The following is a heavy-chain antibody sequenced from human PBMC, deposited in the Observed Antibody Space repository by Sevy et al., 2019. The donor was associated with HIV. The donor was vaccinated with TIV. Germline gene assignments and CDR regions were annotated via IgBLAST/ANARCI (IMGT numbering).Heavy chain of an antibody. Sequence: GGSLRLSCAASGFTLNNYAMNWVRQAPGKGLEWVSGISGSGGSTYYADSVMGRFTISRDNSKNTLYLKMNSLRAEDRAVYNWAKDTYFDNTLIDFWGQGTLVTVSS. J-gene: IGHJ4*02. CDR2: ISGSGGST. CDR3: AKDTYFDNTLIDF. V-gene: IGHV3-23*01. D-gene: IGHD1-26*01. CDR1: GFTLNNYA.